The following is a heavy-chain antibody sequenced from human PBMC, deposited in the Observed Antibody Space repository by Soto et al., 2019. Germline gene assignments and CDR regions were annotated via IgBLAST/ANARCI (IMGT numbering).Heavy chain of an antibody. J-gene: IGHJ5*02. Sequence: PGGSLRLSCVSSVFSFINYGMHWVRQAPGKGLEWVAFVSSDGNNKYYAESVKGRFTISRDNAKNTLYLQVDRLTVDDTAVYYCAKDRVIQLLPIWPDPWGQGTLVTVSS. CDR3: AKDRVIQLLPIWPDP. D-gene: IGHD2-2*01. CDR1: VFSFINYG. CDR2: VSSDGNNK. V-gene: IGHV3-30*18.